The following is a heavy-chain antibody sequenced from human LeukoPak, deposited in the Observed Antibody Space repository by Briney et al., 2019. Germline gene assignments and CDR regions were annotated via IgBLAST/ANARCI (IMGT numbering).Heavy chain of an antibody. V-gene: IGHV3-74*01. CDR2: INSDGSST. CDR1: GFTFSSYW. D-gene: IGHD3-22*01. CDR3: AREGYDSSGHYKTDY. Sequence: PGGSLRLSCAASGFTFSSYWMHWVRQAPGKGLVWVSRINSDGSSTSYADSVKGRFTISRDNAKNTLYLQMNSLRAEDTAVYYCAREGYDSSGHYKTDYWGQGTLVTVSS. J-gene: IGHJ4*02.